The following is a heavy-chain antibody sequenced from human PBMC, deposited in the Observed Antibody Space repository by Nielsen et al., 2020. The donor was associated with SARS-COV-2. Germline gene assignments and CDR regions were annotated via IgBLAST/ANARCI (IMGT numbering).Heavy chain of an antibody. CDR3: ARDTRAFDI. J-gene: IGHJ3*02. CDR1: GFTFSAYN. V-gene: IGHV3-48*01. D-gene: IGHD2-15*01. Sequence: GGSLRLSCVASGFTFSAYNMNWVRQAPGKGLEWISYISTGSSTKYYAESVKGRFTISRDNGKNSLYLQMNSLRVDDTAVYYCARDTRAFDIWGLGTMVAVSS. CDR2: ISTGSSTK.